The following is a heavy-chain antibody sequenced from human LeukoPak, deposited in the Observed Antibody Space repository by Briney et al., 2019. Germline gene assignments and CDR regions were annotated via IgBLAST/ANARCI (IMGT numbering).Heavy chain of an antibody. V-gene: IGHV4-39*01. J-gene: IGHJ4*02. CDR3: ASRALGPYYYDSSGYYSYFFDY. CDR2: IYYSGST. D-gene: IGHD3-22*01. Sequence: PSETLSLTCTVSGRSISSSSYCWGWIRQPPGKGLEWIGSIYYSGSTYYNPSLKSRVTISVDTSKNQFSLKLSSVTAADTAVYYCASRALGPYYYDSSGYYSYFFDYWGQGTLVTVSS. CDR1: GRSISSSSYC.